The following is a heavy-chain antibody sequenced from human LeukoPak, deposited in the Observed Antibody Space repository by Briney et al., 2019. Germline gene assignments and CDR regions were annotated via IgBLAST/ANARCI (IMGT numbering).Heavy chain of an antibody. D-gene: IGHD4-17*01. CDR1: GYTFTGNY. J-gene: IGHJ4*02. CDR3: AKSAVTTLPYFDY. V-gene: IGHV1-2*02. CDR2: INPNSGAT. Sequence: GASVKVSCKASGYTFTGNYLHWVRQAPGQGLEWMGWINPNSGATNHAQKFQGRVTMTRDTSINTAYMELSRLRSDDTALYYCAKSAVTTLPYFDYWGQGTLVTVSA.